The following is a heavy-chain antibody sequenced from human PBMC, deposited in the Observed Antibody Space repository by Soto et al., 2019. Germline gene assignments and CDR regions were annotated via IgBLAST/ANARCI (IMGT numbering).Heavy chain of an antibody. CDR3: ARSSGWYGEFDY. J-gene: IGHJ4*02. CDR2: IYHSGST. Sequence: QLQLQESGSGLVKPSQTLSLTCAVSGGSISSGGYSWSWIRQPPGKGLEWIGYIYHSGSTYYNPSLKSRVTISVDRSKNQFSLKLRSVTAADTAVYYCARSSGWYGEFDYWGQGTLVTVSS. CDR1: GGSISSGGYS. V-gene: IGHV4-30-2*01. D-gene: IGHD6-19*01.